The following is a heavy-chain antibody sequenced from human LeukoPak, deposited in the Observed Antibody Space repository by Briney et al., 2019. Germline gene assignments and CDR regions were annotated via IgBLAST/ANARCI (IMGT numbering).Heavy chain of an antibody. Sequence: SVKVSCKASGGTFSSYAISWVRQAPGQGLEWMGGIIPIFGTANYAQKFQGRVTITADKSTSTAYMELSSLRSEDTAVYYCARGPPDYGDYVGRFRRFDYWGQGTLVTVSS. CDR1: GGTFSSYA. J-gene: IGHJ4*02. CDR2: IIPIFGTA. D-gene: IGHD4-17*01. CDR3: ARGPPDYGDYVGRFRRFDY. V-gene: IGHV1-69*06.